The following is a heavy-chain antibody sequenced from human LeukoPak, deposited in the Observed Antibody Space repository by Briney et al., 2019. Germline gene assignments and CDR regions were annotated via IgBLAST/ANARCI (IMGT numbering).Heavy chain of an antibody. J-gene: IGHJ4*02. CDR1: GLTFSRYW. V-gene: IGHV3-7*03. Sequence: GSLRLSCAASGLTFSRYWMSWVRLAPGKGLEWVANIKQDGSEKYYVDSAKGRFTISRDNAKNSLYLQMDSLRAEDTAVYYCARPSRSESFYWGQGTLVTVSS. D-gene: IGHD1-26*01. CDR2: IKQDGSEK. CDR3: ARPSRSESFY.